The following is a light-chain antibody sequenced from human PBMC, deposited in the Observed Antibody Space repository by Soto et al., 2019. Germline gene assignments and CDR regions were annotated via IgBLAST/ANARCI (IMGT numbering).Light chain of an antibody. CDR2: GNG. V-gene: IGLV1-40*01. Sequence: QSVLTQPPSVSGAPGQRVTISCTGSSSNIGAGYDVHWYQQLPGTAPKLLIYGNGNRPSGGPDRFSGSKSGTSASLAITGLQAEDEADYYCQSYDSSLSAVFGGGTKVTVL. CDR1: SSNIGAGYD. J-gene: IGLJ3*02. CDR3: QSYDSSLSAV.